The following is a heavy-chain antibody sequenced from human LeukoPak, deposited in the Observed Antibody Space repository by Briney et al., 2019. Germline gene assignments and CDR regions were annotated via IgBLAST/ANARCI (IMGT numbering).Heavy chain of an antibody. CDR2: ISYDGSNK. CDR1: GFTFSSYG. V-gene: IGHV3-30*03. CDR3: VFWGELHAYDY. D-gene: IGHD1-26*01. Sequence: PGGSLRLSCAASGFTFSSYGMHWVRQAPGKGLEWVAVISYDGSNKYYADSVKGRFTISRDNSKNTLYLQMNSLRAEDTAVYYCVFWGELHAYDYWGQGTLVTVSS. J-gene: IGHJ4*02.